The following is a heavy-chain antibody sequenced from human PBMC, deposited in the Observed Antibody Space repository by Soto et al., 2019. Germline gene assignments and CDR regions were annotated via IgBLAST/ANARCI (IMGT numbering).Heavy chain of an antibody. J-gene: IGHJ3*02. Sequence: GASVKVSCKASGYTFTSYAMHWVRQAPGQRLEWMGWINAGNGNTKYSQKFQGRVTITRDTSASTAYMELSSLRSEDTAVYYCARPKTGGHAFDIWGQGTMVTVSS. CDR1: GYTFTSYA. CDR2: INAGNGNT. V-gene: IGHV1-3*01. CDR3: ARPKTGGHAFDI.